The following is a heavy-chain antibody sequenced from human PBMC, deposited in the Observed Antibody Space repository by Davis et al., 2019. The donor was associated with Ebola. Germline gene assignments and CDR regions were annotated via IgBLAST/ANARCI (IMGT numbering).Heavy chain of an antibody. CDR3: AKGGYSGYAFDY. J-gene: IGHJ4*02. D-gene: IGHD5-12*01. CDR1: VITFSSYA. CDR2: ISGSGGST. V-gene: IGHV3-23*01. Sequence: GESLKISCTDSVITFSSYAMTWVRQAPGKGLEWVSAISGSGGSTYYADSVKGRFTISRDNSKKTLYLQLNSLRVDDRAVYYGAKGGYSGYAFDYWGQGTLVTVSP.